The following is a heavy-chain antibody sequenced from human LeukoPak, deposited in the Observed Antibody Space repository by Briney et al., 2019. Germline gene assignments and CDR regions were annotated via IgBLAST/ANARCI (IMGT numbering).Heavy chain of an antibody. J-gene: IGHJ6*03. CDR1: GYTLTELS. Sequence: ASVEVSCKVSGYTLTELSMHWVRQAPGKGLEWMGGFDPEDGETIYAQKFQGRVTMTEDTSTDTAYMELSSLRSEDTAVYYCATDGGLQLVPFYYYYMDVWGKGTTVTVSS. CDR3: ATDGGLQLVPFYYYYMDV. D-gene: IGHD6-6*01. V-gene: IGHV1-24*01. CDR2: FDPEDGET.